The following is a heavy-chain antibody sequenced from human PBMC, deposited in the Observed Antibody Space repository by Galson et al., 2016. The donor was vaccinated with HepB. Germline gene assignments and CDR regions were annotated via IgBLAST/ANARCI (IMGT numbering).Heavy chain of an antibody. J-gene: IGHJ4*02. D-gene: IGHD5-12*01. CDR2: ISSSSSYI. CDR1: GFTFSTYS. Sequence: SLRLSCAASGFTFSTYSVNWVRQAPGKGLEWVSSISSSSSYIYYAGSVKGRFTVSRDNAKNSLYLQMNSLRAEDTAVYYCARTYDRGYSGYGPPFDYWGQGTLVTVPS. CDR3: ARTYDRGYSGYGPPFDY. V-gene: IGHV3-21*01.